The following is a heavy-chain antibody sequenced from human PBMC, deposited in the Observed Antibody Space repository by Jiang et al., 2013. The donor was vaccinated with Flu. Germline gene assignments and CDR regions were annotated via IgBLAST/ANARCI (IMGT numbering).Heavy chain of an antibody. CDR2: ISAYNGNT. J-gene: IGHJ5*02. D-gene: IGHD6-13*01. CDR3: ARVLINVAGYSSSWIRENWFDP. V-gene: IGHV1-18*01. CDR1: GYTFTSYG. Sequence: QSGAEVKKPGASVKVSCKASGYTFTSYGISWVRQAPGQGLEWMGWISAYNGNTNYAQKLQGRVTMTTDTSTSTAYMELRSLRSDDTAVYYCARVLINVAGYSSSWIRENWFDPWGQGTLVTVSS.